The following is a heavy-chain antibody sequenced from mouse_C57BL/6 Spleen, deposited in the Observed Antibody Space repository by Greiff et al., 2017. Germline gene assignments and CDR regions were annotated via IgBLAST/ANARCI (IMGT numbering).Heavy chain of an antibody. D-gene: IGHD2-4*01. V-gene: IGHV5-9*01. J-gene: IGHJ4*01. CDR2: ISGGGGNT. Sequence: EVHLVESGGGLVKPGGSLKLSCAASGFTFSSYTMSWVRQTPEKRLAWVATISGGGGNTYYPDSVKGRFTISRDNAKNTLYLQMSSLRSEDTALYYCARLYYDYENYAMDYWGQGTSVTVSS. CDR1: GFTFSSYT. CDR3: ARLYYDYENYAMDY.